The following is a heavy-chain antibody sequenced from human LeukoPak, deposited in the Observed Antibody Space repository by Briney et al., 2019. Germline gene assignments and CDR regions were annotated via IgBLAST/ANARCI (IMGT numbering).Heavy chain of an antibody. CDR1: GYTFTSYG. CDR3: ARVDPAYYYDSSGYLYYMDV. V-gene: IGHV1-18*01. J-gene: IGHJ6*03. D-gene: IGHD3-22*01. CDR2: ISAYNGNT. Sequence: ASVKVSCKASGYTFTSYGISWVRQAPGQGLEWMGCISAYNGNTNYAQKLQGRVTMTTDTSTSTAYMELRSLRSDDTAVYYCARVDPAYYYDSSGYLYYMDVWGKGTTVTVSS.